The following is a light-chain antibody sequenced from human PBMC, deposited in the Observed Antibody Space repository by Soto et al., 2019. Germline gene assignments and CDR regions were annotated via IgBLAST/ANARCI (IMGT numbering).Light chain of an antibody. V-gene: IGLV2-8*01. CDR2: EVN. CDR3: SSFAANDNVV. J-gene: IGLJ3*02. CDR1: SSDVGAYDY. Sequence: QSALTQPPSASGSPGQSVTISCTGTSSDVGAYDYVCWYQQHPGNATKLMIYEVNKRPSGVPDLFSCAKAGNTSSLTVSGLPAGDEAYYYCSSFAANDNVVFGGGTKVTVL.